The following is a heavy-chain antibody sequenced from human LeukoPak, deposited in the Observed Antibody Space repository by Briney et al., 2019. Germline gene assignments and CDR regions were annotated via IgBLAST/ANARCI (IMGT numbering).Heavy chain of an antibody. V-gene: IGHV3-23*01. Sequence: GGSLRLSCAASGFTFSSYAMSWVRQAAGKGLEWVSAISGSGGSTYYADSVKGRFTISRDNSKNTLYLQMNSLRAEDTAVYYCAKDSIGSSGWSGLWLDSEYFQHWGQGTLVTVSS. D-gene: IGHD6-19*01. CDR1: GFTFSSYA. J-gene: IGHJ1*01. CDR2: ISGSGGST. CDR3: AKDSIGSSGWSGLWLDSEYFQH.